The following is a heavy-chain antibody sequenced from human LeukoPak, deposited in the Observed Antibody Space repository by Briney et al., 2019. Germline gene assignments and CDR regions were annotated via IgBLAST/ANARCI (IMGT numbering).Heavy chain of an antibody. D-gene: IGHD3-22*01. Sequence: PSETLSLTCAVYGGSFSGYYWSWIRQPPGKGLEWIGYIYYSGNTYYNPSLKSRVTISVDTSKKQFSLKLSSVTAADTAVYYCARATITMMVGIPADAFDIWGQGTMVTVSS. CDR2: IYYSGNT. V-gene: IGHV4-30-4*08. CDR1: GGSFSGYY. J-gene: IGHJ3*02. CDR3: ARATITMMVGIPADAFDI.